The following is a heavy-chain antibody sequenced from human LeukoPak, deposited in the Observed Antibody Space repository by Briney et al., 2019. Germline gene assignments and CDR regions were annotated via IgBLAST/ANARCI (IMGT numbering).Heavy chain of an antibody. CDR1: GGSISSYY. Sequence: ETLSLTCTVSGGSISSYYWSWIRQPPGKGLEWIGYIYYSGSTNYNPSLKSRVTISVDTSKNQFSLKLSSVTAADTAVNYFAGPRAAAGKFYYGGQGTLVTVSS. D-gene: IGHD6-13*01. J-gene: IGHJ4*02. V-gene: IGHV4-59*12. CDR3: AGPRAAAGKFYY. CDR2: IYYSGST.